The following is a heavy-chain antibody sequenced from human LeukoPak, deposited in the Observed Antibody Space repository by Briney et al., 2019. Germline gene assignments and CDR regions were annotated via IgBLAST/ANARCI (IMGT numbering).Heavy chain of an antibody. CDR2: IYYSGRT. Sequence: SETLSLTCTVSGYSISSTYYWGWIRQPPGKGLEWIGTIYYSGRTYYNPSLKSRVTISVDTSKNQFSLKLSSVTAADTAVYYCARNRGSTVITDHYYYYYMDVWGKGTTVTVSS. V-gene: IGHV4-38-2*02. CDR1: GYSISSTYY. J-gene: IGHJ6*03. CDR3: ARNRGSTVITDHYYYYYMDV. D-gene: IGHD4-11*01.